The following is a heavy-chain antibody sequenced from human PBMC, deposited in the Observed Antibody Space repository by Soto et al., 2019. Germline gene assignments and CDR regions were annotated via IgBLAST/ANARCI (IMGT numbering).Heavy chain of an antibody. CDR2: IWYDGSNK. J-gene: IGHJ4*02. CDR3: ARVYDPSQEFGVVLGFDY. CDR1: GFTFSSYG. Sequence: GGSLRLSCAASGFTFSSYGMHWVRQAPGKGLEWVAVIWYDGSNKYYADSVKGRFTISRDNSKNTLYLQMNSLRAEDTAVYYCARVYDPSQEFGVVLGFDYWGQGTLVTVSS. D-gene: IGHD3-3*01. V-gene: IGHV3-33*01.